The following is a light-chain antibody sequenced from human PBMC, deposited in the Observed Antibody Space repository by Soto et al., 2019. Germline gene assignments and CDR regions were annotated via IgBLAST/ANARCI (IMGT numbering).Light chain of an antibody. J-gene: IGLJ3*02. CDR1: SSDVGGYNY. CDR2: EVT. Sequence: QSALTQPASVSGSPGQSITISCTGTSSDVGGYNYVSWYQQHPGKAPKLIIYEVTKRPSGVADRFSGSKSGNTASLTISGLQAEDEEDYYCSSFSGSSTVVFGGGTKLTVL. CDR3: SSFSGSSTVV. V-gene: IGLV2-14*01.